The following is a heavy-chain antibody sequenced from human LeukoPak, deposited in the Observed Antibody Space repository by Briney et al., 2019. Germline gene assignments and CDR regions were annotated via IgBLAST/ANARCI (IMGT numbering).Heavy chain of an antibody. Sequence: GGSLRLSCAASGFTFSSYAMSWVRQAPGKGLEWVSAISGSGGSTYYADSVKGRFTISRDNSKNTLYLQMNSLRAEDTAVYYCAKDFYGSGSFFAFDIWAKGQWSPSLQ. CDR2: ISGSGGST. V-gene: IGHV3-23*01. D-gene: IGHD3-10*01. CDR1: GFTFSSYA. CDR3: AKDFYGSGSFFAFDI. J-gene: IGHJ3*02.